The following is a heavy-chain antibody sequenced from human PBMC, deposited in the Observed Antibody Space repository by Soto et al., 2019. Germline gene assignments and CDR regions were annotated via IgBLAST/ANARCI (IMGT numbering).Heavy chain of an antibody. CDR3: ARPPNIFGGIDP. D-gene: IGHD3-3*01. CDR2: IIPIFGTA. V-gene: IGHV1-69*13. J-gene: IGHJ5*02. Sequence: SVKVSCKASGGTSSSYAISWVRQAPGQGLEWMGGIIPIFGTANYAQKFQGRVTITADEFTSTAYMELSSLRSEDTAVYYCARPPNIFGGIDPWGQGILVTVSS. CDR1: GGTSSSYA.